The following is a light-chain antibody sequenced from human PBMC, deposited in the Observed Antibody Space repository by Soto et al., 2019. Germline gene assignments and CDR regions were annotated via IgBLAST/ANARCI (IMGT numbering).Light chain of an antibody. CDR1: QSVSSNY. J-gene: IGKJ5*01. Sequence: EVVLTQSPGTLSLSPGERATLSCRASQSVSSNYFAWYQQKPGQAPRLLIYGISSRATGIPDRFSGSGSGTDFTLTISSLEPEDFGTYYCQQSYKMPSFGQGTRLVIK. CDR2: GIS. V-gene: IGKV3-20*01. CDR3: QQSYKMPS.